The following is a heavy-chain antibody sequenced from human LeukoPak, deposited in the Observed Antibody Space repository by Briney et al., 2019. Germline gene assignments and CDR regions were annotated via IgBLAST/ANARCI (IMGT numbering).Heavy chain of an antibody. Sequence: GASVKVSCKASGYTFTSYYMHWVRQAPGQGLEWMGIINPSGGSTSYAQKFQGRVTMTRNTSISTAYMELSSLRSEDSAVYYCARAWVITRLGDALDIWGQGTMVTVSS. CDR3: ARAWVITRLGDALDI. V-gene: IGHV1-46*01. CDR1: GYTFTSYY. J-gene: IGHJ3*02. D-gene: IGHD7-27*01. CDR2: INPSGGST.